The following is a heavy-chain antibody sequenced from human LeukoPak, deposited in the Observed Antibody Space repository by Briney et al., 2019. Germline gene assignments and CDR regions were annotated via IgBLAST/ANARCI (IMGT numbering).Heavy chain of an antibody. Sequence: GGSLRLSCAASGFTFSSYAMSWFRQAPGKGLEWVSAISGSGGSTYYADSVKGRFTISRDNSKNTLYLQMNSLRAEDTAVYYCAKDQARVRGVFDYWGQGTLVTVSS. V-gene: IGHV3-23*01. D-gene: IGHD3-10*01. CDR2: ISGSGGST. CDR3: AKDQARVRGVFDY. CDR1: GFTFSSYA. J-gene: IGHJ4*02.